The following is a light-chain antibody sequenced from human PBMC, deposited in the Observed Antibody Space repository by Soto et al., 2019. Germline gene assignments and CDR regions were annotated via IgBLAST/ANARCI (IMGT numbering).Light chain of an antibody. Sequence: EIVLTQSPGTLSLSPGERATLSCRASQSVNSNYLAWYQQKPGQVPRPLIYGASIRAAGVPDRLSGSGSRTDFTLTISSLEPEDYAVYWCKQYGNSPHTFGQGTKLEIK. J-gene: IGKJ2*01. CDR2: GAS. CDR1: QSVNSNY. CDR3: KQYGNSPHT. V-gene: IGKV3-20*01.